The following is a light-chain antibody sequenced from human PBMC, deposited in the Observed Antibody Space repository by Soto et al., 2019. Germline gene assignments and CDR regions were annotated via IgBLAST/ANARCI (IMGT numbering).Light chain of an antibody. J-gene: IGLJ3*02. CDR1: TGAVTSAYS. CDR2: RTT. Sequence: QAVLTQDPSLTLSPGGTVTLTGASSTGAVTSAYSPAWFQQKPGQAPRALIYRTTNKHSWTPVRFSGSLLGGKAALTLSGVQPEDEAEYYCLLYYGGARVFGGGAKVTVL. CDR3: LLYYGGARV. V-gene: IGLV7-43*01.